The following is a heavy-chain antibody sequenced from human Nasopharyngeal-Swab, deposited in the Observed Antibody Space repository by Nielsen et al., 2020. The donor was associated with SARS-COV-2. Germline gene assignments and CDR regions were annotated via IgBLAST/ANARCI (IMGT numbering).Heavy chain of an antibody. CDR2: INHDGSLK. CDR1: DFTFSHYW. J-gene: IGHJ1*01. CDR3: ARESSAADY. D-gene: IGHD6-13*01. Sequence: GESLKISCGASDFTFSHYWMSWVRQAPGKGLEWVANINHDGSLKYYVDSVKGRFTISRDNSKNSIYLQMDRLRVEDTAVYYCARESSAADYWGQGTLVTVSS. V-gene: IGHV3-7*01.